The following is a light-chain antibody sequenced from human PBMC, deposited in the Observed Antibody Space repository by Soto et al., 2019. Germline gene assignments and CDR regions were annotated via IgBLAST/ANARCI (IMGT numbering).Light chain of an antibody. CDR3: AAGGDSLTGLHVV. CDR2: TNN. J-gene: IGLJ2*01. Sequence: QSVLTQPPSASGTPGQRVTISCSGSSSNIGTHSVNWYQQIPGTAPKLLIYTNNQRPSGVPDRFSGSKSGTSASLAISGLQSEDEATYYCAAGGDSLTGLHVVFGGGTKRTVL. CDR1: SSNIGTHS. V-gene: IGLV1-44*01.